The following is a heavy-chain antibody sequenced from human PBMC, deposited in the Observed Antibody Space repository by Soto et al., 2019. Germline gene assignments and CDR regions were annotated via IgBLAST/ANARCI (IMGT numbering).Heavy chain of an antibody. CDR3: VRVVAIPAYLDP. CDR1: GGTFSSYA. CDR2: IVPIVGTT. D-gene: IGHD6-6*01. V-gene: IGHV1-69*05. J-gene: IGHJ5*02. Sequence: QVQLVQSGAEVRQPASSVKVSCKTSGGTFSSYAISWVRQAPGQGLEWMGGIVPIVGTTTYAQKFQGGASITPADATSTSYMQYSTLSSDNTAVYSCVRVVAIPAYLDPWGQGTLVTVSS.